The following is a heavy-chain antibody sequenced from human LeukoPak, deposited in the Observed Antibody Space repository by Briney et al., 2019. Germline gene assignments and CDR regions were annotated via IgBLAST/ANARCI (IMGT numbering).Heavy chain of an antibody. Sequence: ASVKVSCKASGYTFTSYDINWVRQATGQGLEWMGWMNPNSGNTDYAQKFQGRVTITRNTSISTAYMELSSLRSEDTAVYYCARGRTAVAGTYYYYYYMDVWGKGTTVTVSS. V-gene: IGHV1-8*03. D-gene: IGHD6-19*01. CDR2: MNPNSGNT. CDR3: ARGRTAVAGTYYYYYYMDV. CDR1: GYTFTSYD. J-gene: IGHJ6*03.